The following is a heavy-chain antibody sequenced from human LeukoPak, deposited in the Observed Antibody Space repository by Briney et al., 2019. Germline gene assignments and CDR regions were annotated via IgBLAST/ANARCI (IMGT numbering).Heavy chain of an antibody. CDR2: ISWNSGSI. Sequence: GGSLRLSCAASGFTFDDYAMHWVRQAPGKGLEWVSGISWNSGSIGYADSVKGRFTISRDNAKNSLYLQMNSLRAEDTAVYYCARRYRSSWSREFDYWGQGTLVTVSS. J-gene: IGHJ4*02. V-gene: IGHV3-9*01. D-gene: IGHD6-13*01. CDR3: ARRYRSSWSREFDY. CDR1: GFTFDDYA.